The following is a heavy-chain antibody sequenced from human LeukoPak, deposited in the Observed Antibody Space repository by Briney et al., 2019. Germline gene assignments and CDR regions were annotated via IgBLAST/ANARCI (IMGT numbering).Heavy chain of an antibody. Sequence: SETLSLTCTVSGGSISSYYWSWIRQPPGKGLEWIGYIYYSGSTNYNPSLKSRVTISVDTSKNQFSLKLSSVTAADTAVYYCARQTAVAGTLFLACHAAYFDYWGQGTLVTVSS. CDR3: ARQTAVAGTLFLACHAAYFDY. V-gene: IGHV4-59*08. J-gene: IGHJ4*02. CDR1: GGSISSYY. CDR2: IYYSGST. D-gene: IGHD6-19*01.